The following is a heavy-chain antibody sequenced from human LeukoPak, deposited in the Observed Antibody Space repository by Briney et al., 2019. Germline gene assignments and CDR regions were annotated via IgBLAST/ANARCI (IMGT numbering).Heavy chain of an antibody. CDR2: IYTSGST. Sequence: SETLSLTCTVSGGSISSYYWSWIRQPAGKGLEWIGRIYTSGSTNYNPSLKSRVTMSVDTSKNQFSLKLSSVTAADTAVYYCARDVSNYDSSGYYSHFDYWGQGTLVTVSS. CDR3: ARDVSNYDSSGYYSHFDY. J-gene: IGHJ4*02. CDR1: GGSISSYY. D-gene: IGHD3-22*01. V-gene: IGHV4-4*07.